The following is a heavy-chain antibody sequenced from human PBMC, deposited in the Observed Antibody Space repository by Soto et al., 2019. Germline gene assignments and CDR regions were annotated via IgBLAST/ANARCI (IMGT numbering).Heavy chain of an antibody. Sequence: QITLKESGPTLVKPTQTLTLTCTFSGFSLSTSGVGVGWIRQPPGKALEWLALIYWDDDKRYSPSLKSRLTITRDTSKSQVVLTMTNMDPVDTATYYCAHRPQLWSTYNWFDPWGQGTLVTVSS. CDR3: AHRPQLWSTYNWFDP. CDR1: GFSLSTSGVG. CDR2: IYWDDDK. D-gene: IGHD5-18*01. J-gene: IGHJ5*02. V-gene: IGHV2-5*02.